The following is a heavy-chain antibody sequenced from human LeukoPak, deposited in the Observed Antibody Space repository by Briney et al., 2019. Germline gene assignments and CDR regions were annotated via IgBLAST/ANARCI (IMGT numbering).Heavy chain of an antibody. J-gene: IGHJ4*02. CDR1: GFTFRSYD. D-gene: IGHD7-27*01. CDR3: AKGSLGPFDY. V-gene: IGHV3-23*01. Sequence: PGGSLRLSCVVSGFTFRSYDMSWVRRAPGKGLEWVSAIRGSGDATYYADSVKGRFTISRDSSKNTLYLQMNSLRGEDTAVYYCAKGSLGPFDYWGQGTLVTVSS. CDR2: IRGSGDAT.